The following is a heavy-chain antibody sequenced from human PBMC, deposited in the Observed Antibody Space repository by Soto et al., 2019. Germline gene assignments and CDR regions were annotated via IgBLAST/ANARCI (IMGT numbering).Heavy chain of an antibody. CDR1: GFTISRYA. J-gene: IGHJ3*01. D-gene: IGHD3-10*01. Sequence: EGQLVESGGGLVQAGGSLRLSCAVSGFTISRYAFHWVRQGTGEGLQWVSLIGTPGRPYYAGSVKGRFTITREDAKNSLYLQMNSLRDGDTAVYYCARGGGFGEQYSDAFDLWGQGTMVTVSS. CDR2: IGTPGRP. CDR3: ARGGGFGEQYSDAFDL. V-gene: IGHV3-13*05.